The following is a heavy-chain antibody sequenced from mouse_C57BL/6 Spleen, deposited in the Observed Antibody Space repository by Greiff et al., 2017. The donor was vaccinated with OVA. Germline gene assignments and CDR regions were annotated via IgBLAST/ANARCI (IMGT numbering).Heavy chain of an antibody. CDR1: GYTFTSYW. Sequence: EVQLVESGTVLARPGASVKMSCKTSGYTFTSYWMHWVKQRPGQGLEWIGAIYPGNSDTSYNQKFKGKAKLTAVTSASTAYMELSSLTNEDSAVYYCTRPPLYGYDEGWFAYWGQGTLVTVSA. J-gene: IGHJ3*01. CDR2: IYPGNSDT. D-gene: IGHD2-2*01. CDR3: TRPPLYGYDEGWFAY. V-gene: IGHV1-5*01.